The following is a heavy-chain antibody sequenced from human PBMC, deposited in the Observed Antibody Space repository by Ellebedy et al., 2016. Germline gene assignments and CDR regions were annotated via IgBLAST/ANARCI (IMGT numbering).Heavy chain of an antibody. D-gene: IGHD4-17*01. CDR3: GSDYGDYPLGDY. Sequence: GESLKISCAASTFTFTSDAMSWVRQTPGKGLEWVSTINPNGDTTYYADSVKGRFTISRDNSKNTLYLQMNSLRAEDTAVYYCGSDYGDYPLGDYWGLGTLVTVSS. CDR2: INPNGDTT. CDR1: TFTFTSDA. V-gene: IGHV3-23*01. J-gene: IGHJ4*02.